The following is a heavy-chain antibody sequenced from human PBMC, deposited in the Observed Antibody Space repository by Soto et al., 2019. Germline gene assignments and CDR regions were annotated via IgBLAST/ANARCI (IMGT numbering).Heavy chain of an antibody. J-gene: IGHJ6*02. Sequence: QVQLVQAGAEVKKPGASVKVSCKASGYTFTSYGISWVRQAPGQGLEWMGWISAYNGNTNYAQKLQGRVTMTTDTSTSTAYMELRSLRSDDTAVYYCASPAYYDSDSRAYGMDVWGQGTTVTVSS. D-gene: IGHD3-22*01. CDR2: ISAYNGNT. CDR3: ASPAYYDSDSRAYGMDV. V-gene: IGHV1-18*01. CDR1: GYTFTSYG.